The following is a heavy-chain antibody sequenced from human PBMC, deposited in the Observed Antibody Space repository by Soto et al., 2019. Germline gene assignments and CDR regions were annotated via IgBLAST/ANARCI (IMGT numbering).Heavy chain of an antibody. J-gene: IGHJ3*02. V-gene: IGHV3-23*01. CDR3: AKDGTVGPYAFDI. Sequence: GGSLRLSCAASGFTFSSYAMSWVRQAPGKGLEWVSAISGSGGSTYYADSVKGRFTISKDNSKNTLYLQMNSLRAEDTAVYYCAKDGTVGPYAFDIWGQGTMVTVSS. D-gene: IGHD1-1*01. CDR1: GFTFSSYA. CDR2: ISGSGGST.